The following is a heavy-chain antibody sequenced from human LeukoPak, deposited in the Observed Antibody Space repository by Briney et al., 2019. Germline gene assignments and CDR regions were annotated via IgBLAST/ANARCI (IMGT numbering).Heavy chain of an antibody. CDR2: IYYSGST. J-gene: IGHJ5*02. V-gene: IGHV4-39*07. CDR1: GGSISSSSYY. Sequence: SETLSLTCTVSGGSISSSSYYWGWIRQPPGKGLEWIGSIYYSGSTYYNPSLKSRVTISVDTSKNQFSLKLSSVTAADTAVYYCARGLGQVGGWRIVVVAATTYNWFDPWGQGTLVTVSS. D-gene: IGHD2-15*01. CDR3: ARGLGQVGGWRIVVVAATTYNWFDP.